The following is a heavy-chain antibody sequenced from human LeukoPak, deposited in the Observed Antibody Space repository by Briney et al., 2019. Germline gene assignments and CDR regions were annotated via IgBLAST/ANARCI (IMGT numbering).Heavy chain of an antibody. V-gene: IGHV3-30*04. CDR1: GFTFSSYA. CDR3: ARDGAAAVIDY. Sequence: PGRSLRLSCAASGFTFSSYAMHWVRQAPGKGLEWVAVISYDGSNNYYADSVKGRFTISRDNSKNTLYLQMNSLRAEDTAVYYCARDGAAAVIDYWGQGTLVTVSS. J-gene: IGHJ4*02. D-gene: IGHD6-13*01. CDR2: ISYDGSNN.